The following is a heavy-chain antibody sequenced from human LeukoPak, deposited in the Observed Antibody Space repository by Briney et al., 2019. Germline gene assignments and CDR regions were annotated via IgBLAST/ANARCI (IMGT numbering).Heavy chain of an antibody. CDR1: GFTFSSYA. CDR2: ISYDGSNK. Sequence: GGSLRLSCAASGFTFSSYAMSWVRQAPGKGLEWVAVISYDGSNKYYADSVKGRFTISRDNSKNTLYLQMNSLRAEDTAVYYCARVGYCSGGSCYSFDYWGQGTLVTVSS. V-gene: IGHV3-30*04. CDR3: ARVGYCSGGSCYSFDY. J-gene: IGHJ4*02. D-gene: IGHD2-15*01.